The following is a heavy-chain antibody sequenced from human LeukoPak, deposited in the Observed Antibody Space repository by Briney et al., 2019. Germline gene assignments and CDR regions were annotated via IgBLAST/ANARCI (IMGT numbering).Heavy chain of an antibody. D-gene: IGHD5-18*01. V-gene: IGHV1-2*02. Sequence: ASVKVSCKASGYTFTGYYMHWVRQAPGQGLEWMGWINPNSGGTNYAQKFQGRVTMTRDTSISTAYMELSRLRSDDTAVYYCARGSGQLWLPPQIGGMDVWGQGTTATVSS. J-gene: IGHJ6*02. CDR3: ARGSGQLWLPPQIGGMDV. CDR1: GYTFTGYY. CDR2: INPNSGGT.